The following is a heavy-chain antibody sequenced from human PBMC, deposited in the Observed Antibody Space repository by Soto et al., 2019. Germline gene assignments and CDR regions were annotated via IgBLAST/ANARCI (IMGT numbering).Heavy chain of an antibody. CDR1: GDSISNSRFY. D-gene: IGHD5-18*01. Sequence: PSETLSLTCSVSGDSISNSRFYWAWIRQPPGEGLEWIGSIYHTGNAYYNPSLKSRVTISVDTSKNQFSLKLSSVTAADTDVYYCARRYGSCFDYWGQGTLVTVSS. CDR3: ARRYGSCFDY. CDR2: IYHTGNA. V-gene: IGHV4-39*01. J-gene: IGHJ4*02.